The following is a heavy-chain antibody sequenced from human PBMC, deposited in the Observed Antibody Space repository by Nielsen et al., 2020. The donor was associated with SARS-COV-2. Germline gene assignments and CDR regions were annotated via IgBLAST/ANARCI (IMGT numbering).Heavy chain of an antibody. CDR3: ARGQLVLAYYYYYYMDV. J-gene: IGHJ6*03. D-gene: IGHD6-6*01. CDR1: GGSISSSSYY. V-gene: IGHV4-61*05. CDR2: IYYSGST. Sequence: SETLSLTCTVSGGSISSSSYYWGWIRQPPGKGLEWIGYIYYSGSTNYNPSLKSRVTISVDTSKNQFSLKLSSVTAADTAVYYCARGQLVLAYYYYYYMDVWGKGTTVTVSS.